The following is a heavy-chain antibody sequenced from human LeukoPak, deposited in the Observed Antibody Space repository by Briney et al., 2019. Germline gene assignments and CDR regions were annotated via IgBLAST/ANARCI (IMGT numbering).Heavy chain of an antibody. CDR2: ISSSSSYI. CDR3: ARGSGWYGYAFDI. D-gene: IGHD6-19*01. Sequence: GGSLRLSCAASGFTFSSYSMNWVRQAPGKGLEWVSSISSSSSYIYYADSVKGRFTISRDNAKNSLYLQMNSLRAEDTAVYYCARGSGWYGYAFDIWGQGTMVTVSS. J-gene: IGHJ3*02. CDR1: GFTFSSYS. V-gene: IGHV3-21*01.